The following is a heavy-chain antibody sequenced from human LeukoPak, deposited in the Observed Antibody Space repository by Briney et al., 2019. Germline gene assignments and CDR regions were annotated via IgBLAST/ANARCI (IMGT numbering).Heavy chain of an antibody. Sequence: GGSLRLSCAASGFTFDDYAMHWVRQAPGKGLEWVSGISWNSGSIGYADSVEGRFTISRDNAKNSLYLQMNSRRAEDTALYYCAKVARVAGYLVRAFDIWGQGTMVTVSS. CDR2: ISWNSGSI. D-gene: IGHD6-19*01. J-gene: IGHJ3*02. V-gene: IGHV3-9*01. CDR3: AKVARVAGYLVRAFDI. CDR1: GFTFDDYA.